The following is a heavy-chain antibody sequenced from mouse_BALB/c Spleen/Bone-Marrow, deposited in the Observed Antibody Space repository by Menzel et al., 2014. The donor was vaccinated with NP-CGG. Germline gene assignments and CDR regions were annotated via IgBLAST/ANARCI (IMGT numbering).Heavy chain of an antibody. CDR1: GFNIKDYY. Sequence: LVESGAEIVRPGALVKLSCKASGFNIKDYYMQWVKQRPEQGLEWIGWIDPENGNTIYDPKFQGKASLTENTSSKPAYLQLSSLTSEDTAAYYCARGDGYAMDYWGQGTSVTVSS. V-gene: IGHV14-1*02. CDR2: IDPENGNT. J-gene: IGHJ4*01. CDR3: ARGDGYAMDY.